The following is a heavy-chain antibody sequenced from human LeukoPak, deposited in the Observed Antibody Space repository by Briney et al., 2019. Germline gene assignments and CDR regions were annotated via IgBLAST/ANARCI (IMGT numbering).Heavy chain of an antibody. CDR1: GFTFSSYA. Sequence: GGTLRLSCAGSGFTFSSYAMDWVRQAPGKGLEWVSSISCSGSSTYYADSVKGRFTISRDNSKNTLYLQMNSLRAEDTAVYYCAKDSLVGTVNAAWFDPWGQGTLVTVSS. D-gene: IGHD4-17*01. CDR3: AKDSLVGTVNAAWFDP. J-gene: IGHJ5*02. V-gene: IGHV3-23*01. CDR2: ISCSGSST.